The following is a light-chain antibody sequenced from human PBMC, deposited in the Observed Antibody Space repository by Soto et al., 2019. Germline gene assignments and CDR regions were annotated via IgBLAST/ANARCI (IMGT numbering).Light chain of an antibody. V-gene: IGKV3-20*01. J-gene: IGKJ5*01. CDR1: QSVGRRY. CDR3: HQYDGSPIT. Sequence: EIVLTQSPGTLSLCPGERATLSCRASQSVGRRYLALYQQKPVQAPRLLISGVSKRATGIPDRFSGDGSGTDFTLTISRLEPEDFALYICHQYDGSPITFGQGTRLEIK. CDR2: GVS.